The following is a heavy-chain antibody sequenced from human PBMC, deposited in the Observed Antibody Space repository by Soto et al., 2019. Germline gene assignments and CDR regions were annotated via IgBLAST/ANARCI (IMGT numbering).Heavy chain of an antibody. J-gene: IGHJ4*02. V-gene: IGHV4-4*02. CDR3: ANRDYDFWSGYYPFDY. CDR2: IYHSGST. Sequence: PSETRSLSCAVSGGSSSRSNWWSWVRQPPGKGLEWIGEIYHSGSTNYNPSLKSRVTISVDKSKNQFSLKLSSVTAADTAVYYCANRDYDFWSGYYPFDYWGQGTLVTVSS. CDR1: GGSSSRSNW. D-gene: IGHD3-3*01.